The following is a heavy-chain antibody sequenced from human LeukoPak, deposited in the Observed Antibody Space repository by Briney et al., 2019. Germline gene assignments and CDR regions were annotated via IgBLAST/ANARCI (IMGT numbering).Heavy chain of an antibody. CDR2: MWDDGTNE. D-gene: IGHD4-17*01. CDR1: GFNFGIYG. Sequence: GGSLRLSCTASGFNFGIYGMHWVRQAPGKGLEWVAVMWDDGTNEYYVESVKGRFTISRDNSKNTLYLQMNSLRAEDTAVYYCAKDRMTTVTSFDYWGQGTLVTVSS. J-gene: IGHJ4*02. V-gene: IGHV3-30*02. CDR3: AKDRMTTVTSFDY.